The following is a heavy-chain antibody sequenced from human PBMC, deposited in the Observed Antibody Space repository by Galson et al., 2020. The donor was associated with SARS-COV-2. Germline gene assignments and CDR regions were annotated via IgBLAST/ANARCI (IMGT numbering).Heavy chain of an antibody. Sequence: GGSLRLSCAASRFTFTNYAMSWVRQAPGEGLEWVSSISSSGTNTYYADSVRGRFTISRDNSKDTLYLHVDSLRADDTAVYYCAKQRGSSGWETFDYWGQGTLVTVSS. V-gene: IGHV3-23*01. J-gene: IGHJ4*02. CDR2: ISSSGTNT. CDR1: RFTFTNYA. CDR3: AKQRGSSGWETFDY. D-gene: IGHD6-19*01.